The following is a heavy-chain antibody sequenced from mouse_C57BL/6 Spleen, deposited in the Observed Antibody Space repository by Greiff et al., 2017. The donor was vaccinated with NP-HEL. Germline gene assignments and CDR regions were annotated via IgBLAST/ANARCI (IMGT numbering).Heavy chain of an antibody. D-gene: IGHD6-1*01. CDR1: GYAFTNYL. V-gene: IGHV1-54*01. Sequence: VQLQQSGAELVRPGTSVKVSCKASGYAFTNYLIEWVKQRPGQGLEWIGVINPGSGGTNYNEKFKGKATLTADKSSSTAYMQLSSLTSEDSAVYFCARSTLYYFDYWGQGTTLTVSS. J-gene: IGHJ2*01. CDR3: ARSTLYYFDY. CDR2: INPGSGGT.